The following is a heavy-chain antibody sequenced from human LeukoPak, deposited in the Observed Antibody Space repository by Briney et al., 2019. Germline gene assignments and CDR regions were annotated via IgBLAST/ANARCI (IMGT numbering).Heavy chain of an antibody. D-gene: IGHD6-13*01. V-gene: IGHV7-4-1*02. CDR2: INTNTGNP. CDR3: ARAPAGSSWINYYYYYYMDV. Sequence: ASVKVSCKASGYTFTSYAMNWVRQAPGQGLEWMGWINTNTGNPTYAQGFTGRLVFSLDTSVSTAYLQISSLKAEDTAVYYCARAPAGSSWINYYYYYYMDVWGKGTTVTVSS. J-gene: IGHJ6*03. CDR1: GYTFTSYA.